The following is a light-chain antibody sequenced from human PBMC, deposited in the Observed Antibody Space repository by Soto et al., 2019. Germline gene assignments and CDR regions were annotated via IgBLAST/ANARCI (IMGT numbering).Light chain of an antibody. CDR3: QTWGSGIVV. CDR2: LNSDXSX. Sequence: QPVLTQSPSASASLGASVKLTCTLSSGHSNYAIAWHQQQSEKGPRYLMKLNSDXSXXXXXXXXXXFSGSSSGAERYLTISSLQSEDEADYYCQTWGSGIVVFGGGTKVTVL. J-gene: IGLJ2*01. CDR1: SGHSNYA. V-gene: IGLV4-69*01.